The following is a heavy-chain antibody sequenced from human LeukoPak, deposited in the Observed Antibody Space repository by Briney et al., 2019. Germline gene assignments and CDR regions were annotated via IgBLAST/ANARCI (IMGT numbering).Heavy chain of an antibody. CDR2: IYPGDSDT. Sequence: GESLKISCKGSGYSFTSYWIGWVRQMPGKGLEWMGIIYPGDSDTRYSPSFQGQVTISADKSISTAYLQWSSLKASDTAMFYCARSSDSGGYYDYFGYWGQGTLVTVSS. J-gene: IGHJ4*02. CDR3: ARSSDSGGYYDYFGY. D-gene: IGHD3-22*01. CDR1: GYSFTSYW. V-gene: IGHV5-51*03.